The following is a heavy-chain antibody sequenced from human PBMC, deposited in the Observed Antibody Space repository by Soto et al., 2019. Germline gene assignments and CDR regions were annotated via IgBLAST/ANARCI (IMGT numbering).Heavy chain of an antibody. CDR1: GGSFSGYY. J-gene: IGHJ4*02. CDR3: ARGRLHSTTEYYFDY. Sequence: SETLSLTCAVYGGSFSGYYWSWIRQPPGKGLEWIGEINHSGSTNYNPSLKSRVTISVDTSKNQFSLKLSSVTAADTAVYYCARGRLHSTTEYYFDYWGQGTLVTVSS. V-gene: IGHV4-34*01. D-gene: IGHD1-1*01. CDR2: INHSGST.